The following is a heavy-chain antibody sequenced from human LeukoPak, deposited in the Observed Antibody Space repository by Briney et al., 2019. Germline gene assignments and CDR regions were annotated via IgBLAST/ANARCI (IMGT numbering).Heavy chain of an antibody. CDR2: INPSGGST. CDR1: GYTFTSYY. CDR3: ARGVPPDYYDSSGYSTWFDP. V-gene: IGHV1-46*01. Sequence: ASVKVSCKASGYTFTSYYMHWVRQAPGQGLEWMGIINPSGGSTSYAQKFQGRVTMTRDTSTSTVYMELSSLRSEDTAVYCCARGVPPDYYDSSGYSTWFDPWGQGTLVTVSS. D-gene: IGHD3-22*01. J-gene: IGHJ5*02.